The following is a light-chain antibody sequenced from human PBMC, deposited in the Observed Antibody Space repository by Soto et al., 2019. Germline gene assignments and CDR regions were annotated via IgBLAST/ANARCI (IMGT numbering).Light chain of an antibody. Sequence: QSVLTQPASVSGSPGQSITISCTGSSSDVGRYGSVSWYHQHPGKAPKLIIYGVSQRMSGISDRFSGSKSGNTASLIISGLQAEDEADYYCCSYAGSHVVFGGGTKVTVL. CDR2: GVS. J-gene: IGLJ2*01. V-gene: IGLV2-23*02. CDR1: SSDVGRYGS. CDR3: CSYAGSHVV.